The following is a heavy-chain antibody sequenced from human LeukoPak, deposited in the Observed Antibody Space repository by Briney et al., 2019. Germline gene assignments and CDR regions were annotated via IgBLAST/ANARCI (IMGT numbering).Heavy chain of an antibody. CDR3: ARGFMVATHDPDY. Sequence: VASVKVSCKASGYTFTGYYMHWVRQAPGQGLEWMGWINPNSGGTNFAQKFQGRVTMTRDTSINTAYMELSSLRSEDTAVYYCARGFMVATHDPDYWGQGTLVTVSS. V-gene: IGHV1-2*02. CDR1: GYTFTGYY. J-gene: IGHJ4*02. D-gene: IGHD5-12*01. CDR2: INPNSGGT.